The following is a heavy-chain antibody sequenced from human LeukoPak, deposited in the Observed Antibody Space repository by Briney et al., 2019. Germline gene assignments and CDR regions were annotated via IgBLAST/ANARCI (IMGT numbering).Heavy chain of an antibody. CDR2: VSYSGST. D-gene: IGHD2-8*01. J-gene: IGHJ5*02. CDR3: ARDLVSSHWFDP. CDR1: GDSISSYY. Sequence: PSETLSLTCTVAGDSISSYYWSWIRQPPGKGLEWIAFVSYSGSTNYNPSLKSRVIISLDTYKNQFSLKQPSVTAADTAVYYCARDLVSSHWFDPWGQGTLVTVSS. V-gene: IGHV4-59*01.